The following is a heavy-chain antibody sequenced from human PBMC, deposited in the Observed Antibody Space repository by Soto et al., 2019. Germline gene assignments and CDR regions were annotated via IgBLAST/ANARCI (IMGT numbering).Heavy chain of an antibody. CDR3: ARGSSFRGDFDI. J-gene: IGHJ3*02. CDR1: GGSVISSGW. Sequence: SETLSLTCGVSGGSVISSGWWTWVRQSPVKGLEWLGEIYHAGSPNYNPSFQSRISISLDKSKNSFSLRLTSVTAADAAIYYCARGSSFRGDFDIWGHGTTVTPSS. V-gene: IGHV4-4*02. D-gene: IGHD2-21*01. CDR2: IYHAGSP.